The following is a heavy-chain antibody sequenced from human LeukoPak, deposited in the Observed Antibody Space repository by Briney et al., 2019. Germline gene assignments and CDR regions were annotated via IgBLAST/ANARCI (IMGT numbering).Heavy chain of an antibody. V-gene: IGHV1-2*02. CDR1: AYTLSVYY. Sequence: VKDSCKASAYTLSVYYMHSVRQPPGQGVGRVGWINPKSGVTNDAQEFQGRVTMNWDTSINTNFMELSRLRSDDTDVYYCARRIAVAGSPVYYFDYWGQGTLVTVSS. D-gene: IGHD6-19*01. CDR3: ARRIAVAGSPVYYFDY. CDR2: INPKSGVT. J-gene: IGHJ4*02.